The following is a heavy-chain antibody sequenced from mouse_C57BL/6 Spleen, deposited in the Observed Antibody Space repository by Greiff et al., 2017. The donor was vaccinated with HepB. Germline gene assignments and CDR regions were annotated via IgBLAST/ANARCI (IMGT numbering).Heavy chain of an antibody. V-gene: IGHV10-1*01. CDR3: VRNGNLYYYAMDY. CDR1: GFSFNTYA. J-gene: IGHJ4*01. CDR2: IRSKSNNYAT. Sequence: DVQLVESGGGLVQPKGSLKLSCAASGFSFNTYAMNWVRQAPGKGLEWVARIRSKSNNYATYYADSVKDRFTISRDDSESMLYLQMNNLKTEDTAMYYCVRNGNLYYYAMDYWGQGTSVTVSS. D-gene: IGHD2-1*01.